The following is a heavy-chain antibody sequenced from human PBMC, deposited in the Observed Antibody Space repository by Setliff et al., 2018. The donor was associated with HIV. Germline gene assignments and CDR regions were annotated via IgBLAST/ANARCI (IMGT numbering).Heavy chain of an antibody. V-gene: IGHV1-3*01. CDR3: ARGSCSGCYLSDY. CDR2: INAGDDNT. CDR1: GYTFSTNA. D-gene: IGHD6-19*01. J-gene: IGHJ4*02. Sequence: ASVKVSCKAFGYTFSTNAIHWVRQAPGQRLEWMGYINAGDDNTRYSEKFQGRVTITRDTSANTAYMELSSLRSEDTAEYYCARGSCSGCYLSDYWGLGTLVTV.